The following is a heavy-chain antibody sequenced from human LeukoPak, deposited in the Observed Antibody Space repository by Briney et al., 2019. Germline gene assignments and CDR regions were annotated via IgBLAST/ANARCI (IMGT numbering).Heavy chain of an antibody. J-gene: IGHJ4*02. V-gene: IGHV4-4*07. Sequence: PSETLSLTCTVSGGSISSYYWSWIRQPAGKGLEWIGRIYNSGSTNYNPSLKRRVIMSVDTSKNQFSLKLSSVTAADTAVYYCARDADYYDSSGYYHYFDYWGQGTLVTVSS. CDR2: IYNSGST. CDR1: GGSISSYY. CDR3: ARDADYYDSSGYYHYFDY. D-gene: IGHD3-22*01.